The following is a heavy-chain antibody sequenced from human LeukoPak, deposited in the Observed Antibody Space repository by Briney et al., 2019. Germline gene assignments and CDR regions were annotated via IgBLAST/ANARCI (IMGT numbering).Heavy chain of an antibody. Sequence: SETLSLTCDVYGGSLSGYYWSWIRQSPGMGLEWIGEINDSESTKYNPSLKSRVTISVDTSKKQFSLKLSSVTAADTAVYYCGRDSSSGNYFAWGQGTLVTVSS. CDR1: GGSLSGYY. J-gene: IGHJ5*02. D-gene: IGHD4-23*01. CDR3: GRDSSSGNYFA. V-gene: IGHV4-34*01. CDR2: INDSEST.